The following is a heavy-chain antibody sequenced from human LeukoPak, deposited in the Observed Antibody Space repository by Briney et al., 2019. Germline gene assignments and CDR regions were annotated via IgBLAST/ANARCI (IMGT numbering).Heavy chain of an antibody. V-gene: IGHV1-69*13. J-gene: IGHJ6*04. CDR2: IIPIFGTA. CDR3: ARDGYQLLQEDYYYGMVV. Sequence: SVKVSCKASGDTCSSYAISWVRHAPGQGLEWMGGIIPIFGTATYAQKFQDRVTITADDSTSTAHTELSSLRSEDTAVYYWARDGYQLLQEDYYYGMVVWGKGTKVTVSS. D-gene: IGHD2-2*01. CDR1: GDTCSSYA.